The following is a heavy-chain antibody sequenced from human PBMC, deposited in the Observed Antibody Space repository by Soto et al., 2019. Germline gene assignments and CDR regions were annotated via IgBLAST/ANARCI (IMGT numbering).Heavy chain of an antibody. CDR1: GGSISSGGYY. CDR2: IYYRGST. D-gene: IGHD6-19*01. Sequence: QVQLQESGPGLVKPSQTLSLTCTVSGGSISSGGYYWSWIRQHPGKGLEWIGYIYYRGSTYYNPSLKSRVTISVDTSKNQFSLKLSSVTAADTAVYYCARSGLVPGWFDPWGQGTLVTVSS. V-gene: IGHV4-31*03. J-gene: IGHJ5*02. CDR3: ARSGLVPGWFDP.